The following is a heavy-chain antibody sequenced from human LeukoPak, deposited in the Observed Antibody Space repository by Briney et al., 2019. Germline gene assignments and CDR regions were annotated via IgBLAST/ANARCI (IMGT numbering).Heavy chain of an antibody. D-gene: IGHD3-10*01. J-gene: IGHJ6*02. CDR2: ISYDGSNK. CDR3: AREYYYGSGSPSWYYGMDV. CDR1: GFTFSSYG. V-gene: IGHV3-30*03. Sequence: GGSLRLSCAASGFTFSSYGMHWVRQAPGKGLEWVAVISYDGSNKYYADSVKGRFTISRDNSKNTLYLQMNSLRAEDTAVYYCAREYYYGSGSPSWYYGMDVWGQGTTVTVSS.